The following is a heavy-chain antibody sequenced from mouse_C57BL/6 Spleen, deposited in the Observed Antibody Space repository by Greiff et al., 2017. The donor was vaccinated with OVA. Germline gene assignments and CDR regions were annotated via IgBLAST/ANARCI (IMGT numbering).Heavy chain of an antibody. V-gene: IGHV1-26*01. CDR2: INPNNGGT. CDR3: ARNDGYYERGYFDY. Sequence: EVQLQHSGPELAKPGASVKISCKASGYTFTDYYMNWVKQSHGKSLEWIGDINPNNGGTSYNQKFKGKATLTVDKSSSTAYMELRSLTSEDSAVYYCARNDGYYERGYFDYWGQGTTLTVSS. J-gene: IGHJ2*01. CDR1: GYTFTDYY. D-gene: IGHD2-3*01.